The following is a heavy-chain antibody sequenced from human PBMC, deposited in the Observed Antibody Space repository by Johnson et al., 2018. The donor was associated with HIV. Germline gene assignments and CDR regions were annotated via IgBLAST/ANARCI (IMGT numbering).Heavy chain of an antibody. D-gene: IGHD2-15*01. CDR2: ISSSGSTI. CDR3: AKDAYCSGGRCYGFGAFDI. CDR1: GFTFSDYY. V-gene: IGHV3-11*01. J-gene: IGHJ3*02. Sequence: QVQLVESGGGLVQPGGSLRLSCAASGFTFSDYYMSWIRQAPGKGLEWVSYISSSGSTIYYAESVKGRFTISRDNSKNTLYLQMNSLRAEDTAVFYCAKDAYCSGGRCYGFGAFDIWGQGTMVTVSS.